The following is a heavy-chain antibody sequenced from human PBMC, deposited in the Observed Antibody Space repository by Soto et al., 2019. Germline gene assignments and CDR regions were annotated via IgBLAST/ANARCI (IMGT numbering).Heavy chain of an antibody. CDR2: INAGYGNT. CDR1: GYTFSSYA. J-gene: IGHJ3*02. D-gene: IGHD5-12*01. V-gene: IGHV1-3*01. Sequence: ASVKVSCKASGYTFSSYAMHWVRQAPGQRLEWMGWINAGYGNTKSSQKFQDRVTISRDTSASTAYMELTSLRSEDTAVYYCARDTITFSYDVMNAFDIWGQGTMVTVSS. CDR3: ARDTITFSYDVMNAFDI.